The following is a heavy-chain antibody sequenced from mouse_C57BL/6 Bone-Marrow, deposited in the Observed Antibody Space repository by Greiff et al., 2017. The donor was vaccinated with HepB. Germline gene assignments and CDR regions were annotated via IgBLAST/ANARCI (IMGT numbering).Heavy chain of an antibody. J-gene: IGHJ2*01. V-gene: IGHV5-15*01. Sequence: EVKLVESGGGLVQPGGSLKLSCAASGFTFSDYGMAWVRQAPRKGPEWVAFISNLAYSIYYADTVTGRFTISRENAKNTLYLEMSSLRSEDTAMYYCARHYYGSREGYFDYWGQGTTLTVSS. D-gene: IGHD1-1*01. CDR2: ISNLAYSI. CDR3: ARHYYGSREGYFDY. CDR1: GFTFSDYG.